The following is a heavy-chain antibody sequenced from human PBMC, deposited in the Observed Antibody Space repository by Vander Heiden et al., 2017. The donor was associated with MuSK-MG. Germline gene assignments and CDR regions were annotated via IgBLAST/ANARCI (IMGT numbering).Heavy chain of an antibody. CDR2: INHSGST. CDR1: GGSFSGYY. CDR3: ARRTQRWLYNWFDP. V-gene: IGHV4-34*01. Sequence: QVQLQQWGAGLLKPSETLSLTCAVYGGSFSGYYWSWIRQPPGKGLEWIGEINHSGSTNYNPSLKSRVTISVDTSKNQFSLKLSSVTAADTAVYYCARRTQRWLYNWFDPWGQGTLVTVSS. J-gene: IGHJ5*02. D-gene: IGHD5-18*01.